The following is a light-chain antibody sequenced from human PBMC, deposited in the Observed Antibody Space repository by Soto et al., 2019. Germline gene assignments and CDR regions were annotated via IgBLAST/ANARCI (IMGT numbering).Light chain of an antibody. CDR3: QQYGSSQYT. CDR2: GAS. CDR1: QSVSSSY. V-gene: IGKV3-20*01. Sequence: EILLTQSPGTLSLSPGERATLSCRASQSVSSSYLAWYQQKPGQAPRLLIYGASSRATGIPDRFSGSGSGTDFTLTISRLEPEDFAVYYCQQYGSSQYTFGQGTKVDIK. J-gene: IGKJ2*01.